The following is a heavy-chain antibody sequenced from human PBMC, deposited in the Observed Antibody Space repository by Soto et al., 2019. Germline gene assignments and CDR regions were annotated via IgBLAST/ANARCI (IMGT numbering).Heavy chain of an antibody. CDR1: GFTLGGSA. V-gene: IGHV3-30-3*01. CDR2: ISYDGSTK. CDR3: ARDGRTGTTLPHGGLDQ. J-gene: IGHJ4*02. Sequence: QVQLMESGGGVVQPGGSLRLSGAASGFTLGGSAKHWVRRAPGKGLEWVAIISYDGSTKSYTDSVKGRFTISRDNSNNTLYLQMNRLRSEDTAIYYCARDGRTGTTLPHGGLDQWGQGTLVTVSS. D-gene: IGHD3-10*01.